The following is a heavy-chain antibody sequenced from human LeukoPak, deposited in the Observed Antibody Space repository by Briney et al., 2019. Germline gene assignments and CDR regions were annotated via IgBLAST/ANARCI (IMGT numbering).Heavy chain of an antibody. CDR2: ISSSSSYI. CDR1: GFTFSSYS. Sequence: GGSLRLSCAASGFTFSSYSMNWVRRAPGKGLEWVSSISSSSSYIYYADSVKGRFTISRDNAKNSLYLQMNSLRAEDTAVYYCARDPVDTAMVGDYRGQGTLVTVPS. V-gene: IGHV3-21*01. D-gene: IGHD5-18*01. J-gene: IGHJ4*02. CDR3: ARDPVDTAMVGDY.